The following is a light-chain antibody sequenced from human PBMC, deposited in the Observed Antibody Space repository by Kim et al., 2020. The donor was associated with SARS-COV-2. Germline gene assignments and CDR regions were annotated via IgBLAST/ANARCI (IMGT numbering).Light chain of an antibody. J-gene: IGLJ3*02. CDR2: CVT. V-gene: IGLV2-11*01. CDR1: SRDVGGYNY. Sequence: GQSVTISCTGTSRDVGGYNYVSWYQHHPGKPPKLMIYCVTDRPSGVPDRFSGSKSGNTASLTISGLQAEDEADYYCCSYAASSSLVFGGGTKVTVL. CDR3: CSYAASSSLV.